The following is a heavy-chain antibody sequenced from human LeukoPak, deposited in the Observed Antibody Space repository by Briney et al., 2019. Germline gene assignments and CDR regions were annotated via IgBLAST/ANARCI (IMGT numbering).Heavy chain of an antibody. J-gene: IGHJ1*01. CDR2: IYYSGST. CDR3: ATYNSVGIFQH. Sequence: KASETLSLTCTVSGGSISSGGYYWSWIRQHPGKGLEWIGYIYYSGSTYYNPSLKSRVIISVDTSKNQFSLKLSSVTAADTAVYYCATYNSVGIFQHWGQGTLVTVSS. V-gene: IGHV4-31*03. D-gene: IGHD5/OR15-5a*01. CDR1: GGSISSGGYY.